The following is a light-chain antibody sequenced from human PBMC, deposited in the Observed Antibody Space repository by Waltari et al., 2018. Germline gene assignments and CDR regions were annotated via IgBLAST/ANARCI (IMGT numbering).Light chain of an antibody. Sequence: DIQMTQSPSSVSASVVDRVTITCRASQEINGWLTWYQQKPGKAPKLLIYAASTLQTGVPSRFSGGGSGTDFTLTITGLQPEDFAIYFCQQGNSFPPTFGQGTKVDIK. CDR1: QEINGW. V-gene: IGKV1-12*01. CDR3: QQGNSFPPT. J-gene: IGKJ1*01. CDR2: AAS.